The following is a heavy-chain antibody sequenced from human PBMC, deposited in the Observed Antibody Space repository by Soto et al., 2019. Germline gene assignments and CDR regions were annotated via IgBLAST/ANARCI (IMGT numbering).Heavy chain of an antibody. CDR1: GFIFNAYG. J-gene: IGHJ5*02. V-gene: IGHV3-30*03. D-gene: IGHD3-3*01. Sequence: PGGSLRLSCAASGFIFNAYGIHWVRRAPDRGLEWVAVVSYDGSNKYYADSVKGRFTISRDNSKNTLYLQMNSLRAEDTAVYYCARDPRTFYDFWSGPESENWFDPWGQGTLVTVS. CDR2: VSYDGSNK. CDR3: ARDPRTFYDFWSGPESENWFDP.